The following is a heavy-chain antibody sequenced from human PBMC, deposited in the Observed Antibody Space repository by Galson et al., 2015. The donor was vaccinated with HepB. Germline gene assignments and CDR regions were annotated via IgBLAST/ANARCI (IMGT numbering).Heavy chain of an antibody. CDR1: GFTFTDYS. CDR3: AKDIRGSSR. V-gene: IGHV3-48*01. CDR2: VSSTGTAV. J-gene: IGHJ4*02. Sequence: SLRLSCAASGFTFTDYSMNWVRQAPGKGLEWVSYVSSTGTAVFYADSVRGRFTISRDNAKNSLYLQMDSLRAEDTAVYYCAKDIRGSSRWGQGTLVTVSS.